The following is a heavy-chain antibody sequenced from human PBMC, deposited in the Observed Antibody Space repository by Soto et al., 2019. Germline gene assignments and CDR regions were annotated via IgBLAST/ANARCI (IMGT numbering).Heavy chain of an antibody. CDR3: ARHNWPVGDY. CDR2: ISSTSATM. Sequence: EVQLVESGGGLVQPGGSLRLSCGASGFTFRTFDMNWVRQAPGKGPEWISYISSTSATMYYADSVKGRFTISRDNANNSLFLQMNSLRAEDTAVYYCARHNWPVGDYWGQETLVTVSS. J-gene: IGHJ4*02. V-gene: IGHV3-48*01. CDR1: GFTFRTFD. D-gene: IGHD3-16*01.